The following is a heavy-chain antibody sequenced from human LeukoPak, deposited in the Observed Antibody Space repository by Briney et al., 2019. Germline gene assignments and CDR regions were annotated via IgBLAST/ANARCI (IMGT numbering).Heavy chain of an antibody. CDR1: GGSFSGYY. Sequence: SETLSLTCAVYGGSFSGYYWSWIRQPPGKGLEWIGEINHSGSTNYNPSLKSRVTISVDTSKNQFSLKLSSVTAADTAVYYCARIGRHHLAGWFDPWGQGTLVTVSS. J-gene: IGHJ5*02. D-gene: IGHD1-14*01. CDR2: INHSGST. CDR3: ARIGRHHLAGWFDP. V-gene: IGHV4-34*01.